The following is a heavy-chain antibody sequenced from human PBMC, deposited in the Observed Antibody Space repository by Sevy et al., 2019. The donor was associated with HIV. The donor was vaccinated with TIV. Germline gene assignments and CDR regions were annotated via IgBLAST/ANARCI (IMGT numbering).Heavy chain of an antibody. CDR1: GFTFSKYS. V-gene: IGHV3-23*01. CDR3: AREGCTKPHDY. Sequence: GESLKISCAASGFTFSKYSMSWVRQPPGKGLDWVSTLSFGCGEINHADSVKGRFTISRDNSKNSLYLQMNNLRAEDTAVYYCAREGCTKPHDYWGQGTLVTVSS. D-gene: IGHD2-8*01. CDR2: LSFGCGEI. J-gene: IGHJ4*02.